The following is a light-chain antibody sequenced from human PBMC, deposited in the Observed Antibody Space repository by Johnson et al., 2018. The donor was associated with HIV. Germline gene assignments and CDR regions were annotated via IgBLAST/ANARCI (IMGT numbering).Light chain of an antibody. CDR3: GTWDSSLSAGV. Sequence: QSVLTQPPSVSAAPGQKVTISCSGSSSNIGNNYVSWYQQLPGTAPKLLIYENNKRPSGIPDRFSGSKSGTSATLGITGLQTGDEADYHCGTWDSSLSAGVFGTGAKVIVL. CDR1: SSNIGNNY. J-gene: IGLJ1*01. CDR2: ENN. V-gene: IGLV1-51*02.